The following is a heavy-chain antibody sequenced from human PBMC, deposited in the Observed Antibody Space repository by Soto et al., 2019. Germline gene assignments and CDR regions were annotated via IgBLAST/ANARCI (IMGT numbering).Heavy chain of an antibody. CDR1: GFTFDDYT. CDR2: ISWDGGST. CDR3: AKESSIAPQMDY. D-gene: IGHD6-6*01. J-gene: IGHJ4*02. V-gene: IGHV3-43*01. Sequence: VQLVESGGVVVQPGGSLRLSCAASGFTFDDYTMHWVRQAPGKGLEWVSLISWDGGSTYYADSVKGRFTISRDNSKNSLYLQMNSLRTEDTALYYCAKESSIAPQMDYWGQGTLVTVSS.